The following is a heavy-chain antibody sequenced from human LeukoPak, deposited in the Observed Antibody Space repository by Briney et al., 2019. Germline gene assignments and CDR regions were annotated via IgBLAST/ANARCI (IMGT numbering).Heavy chain of an antibody. CDR1: GGSISSHY. J-gene: IGHJ3*02. CDR2: IYYSGST. V-gene: IGHV4-30-4*01. D-gene: IGHD3-22*01. Sequence: SETLSLTCTVSGGSISSHYWSWIRQPPGKGLEWIGYIYYSGSTYYNPSLKSRVTISVDTSKNQFSLKLSSVTAADTAVYYCARDLMIGGAFDIWGQGTMVTVSS. CDR3: ARDLMIGGAFDI.